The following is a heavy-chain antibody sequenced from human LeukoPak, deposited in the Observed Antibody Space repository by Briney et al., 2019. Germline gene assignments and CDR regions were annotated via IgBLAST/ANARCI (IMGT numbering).Heavy chain of an antibody. V-gene: IGHV4-59*08. CDR3: SRHFYCGNLDLDS. J-gene: IGHJ4*02. Sequence: SGPTLVKPSETLSLTCTVSGGSLPGYYWGWVRQPPGNGLEWIGYIHYSGSTKNSPSPKSRGTISVDTSTNQFSLRLTSVTAADTAVYFCSRHFYCGNLDLDSWGQGTLVTVSS. D-gene: IGHD4-23*01. CDR2: IHYSGST. CDR1: GGSLPGYY.